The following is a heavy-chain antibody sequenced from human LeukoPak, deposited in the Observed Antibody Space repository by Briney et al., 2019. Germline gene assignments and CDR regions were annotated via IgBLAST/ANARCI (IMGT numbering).Heavy chain of an antibody. V-gene: IGHV3-30-3*01. CDR2: ISYDGSNK. CDR3: ARELKSITMIVPAFDI. CDR1: GFTFSSYA. Sequence: GGSLRHSCSASGFTFSSYAMHWVRQAPGKGLEWVAVISYDGSNKYYADSVKGRFTISRDNSKNTLYLQMNSLRAEDTAVYYCARELKSITMIVPAFDIWGQGTMVTVSS. D-gene: IGHD3-22*01. J-gene: IGHJ3*02.